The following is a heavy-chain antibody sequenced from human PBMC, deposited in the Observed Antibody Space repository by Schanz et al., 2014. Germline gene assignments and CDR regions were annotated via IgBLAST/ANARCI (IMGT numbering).Heavy chain of an antibody. V-gene: IGHV3-33*01. D-gene: IGHD1-26*01. CDR3: ARDHTTESYYSAGPPIDY. J-gene: IGHJ4*02. Sequence: QVQLVESGGGVVQPGRSLRLSCAASGFTFSSYGMHWVRQAPGKGLEWVAVIWYDGSNKYYADSVKGRFTSSRDNSKNTLFLQMNSLRAEDTAVYYCARDHTTESYYSAGPPIDYWGQGTLLTVSS. CDR2: IWYDGSNK. CDR1: GFTFSSYG.